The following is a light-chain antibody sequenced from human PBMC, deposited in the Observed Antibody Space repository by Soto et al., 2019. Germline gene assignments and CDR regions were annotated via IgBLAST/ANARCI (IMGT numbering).Light chain of an antibody. CDR1: SSNIGAGYD. J-gene: IGLJ2*01. CDR3: QSYDSSLSGSV. Sequence: QPVLTQPPSVSGAPGQRVTISCTGSSSNIGAGYDVHWYQQLPGTAPKLLIYGNSNRPSGVPDRFSGSKSGTSASLAITGLQAEDEADYYWQSYDSSLSGSVFGGGTKLTVL. CDR2: GNS. V-gene: IGLV1-40*01.